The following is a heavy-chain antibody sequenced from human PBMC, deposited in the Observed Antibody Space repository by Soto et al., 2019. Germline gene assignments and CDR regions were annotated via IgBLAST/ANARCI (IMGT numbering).Heavy chain of an antibody. J-gene: IGHJ4*02. V-gene: IGHV3-23*01. CDR2: ISGSGGST. Sequence: GGSLRLSCAASGFTFSSYAMSWVRQAPGKGLEWVSVISGSGGSTYYADSVKGRFTISRDNSKNTLYLQMNSLRAEDTAVYYCAKDVTFWSGYSPDYWGQGTLVTVSS. D-gene: IGHD3-3*01. CDR3: AKDVTFWSGYSPDY. CDR1: GFTFSSYA.